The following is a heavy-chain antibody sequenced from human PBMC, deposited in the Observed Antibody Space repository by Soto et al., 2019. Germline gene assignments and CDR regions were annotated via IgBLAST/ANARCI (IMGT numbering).Heavy chain of an antibody. CDR3: ARDASVGASYSGSAYYAMDV. D-gene: IGHD1-26*01. CDR1: GFTFNTFG. V-gene: IGHV3-33*01. CDR2: IRYDGSNN. J-gene: IGHJ6*02. Sequence: QVQLAESGGGVVQPGRSLRLCCAASGFTFNTFGMHWVRQAPGEGLEWVAVIRYDGSNNYYADSVKGRFTISRDNSKNTLSLRMNSLRAEDTAVYYCARDASVGASYSGSAYYAMDVWGRGTTVTVSS.